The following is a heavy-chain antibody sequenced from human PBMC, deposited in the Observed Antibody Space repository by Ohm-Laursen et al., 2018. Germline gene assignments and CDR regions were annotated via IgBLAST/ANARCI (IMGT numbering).Heavy chain of an antibody. CDR3: ARVYYDRGPFDY. Sequence: GTLSLTCPVSGGSISSYYWSWIRQPPGKGLEWIGYIYYSGSTNYNPSLKSRVTISVDTSKNQFSLKLSSVTAADTAVYYCARVYYDRGPFDYWGQGTLVTVSP. D-gene: IGHD3-22*01. J-gene: IGHJ4*02. CDR1: GGSISSYY. V-gene: IGHV4-59*12. CDR2: IYYSGST.